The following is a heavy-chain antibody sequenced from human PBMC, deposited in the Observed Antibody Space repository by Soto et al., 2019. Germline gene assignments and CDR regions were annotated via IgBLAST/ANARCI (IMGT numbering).Heavy chain of an antibody. CDR1: GFTFSSFA. Sequence: VQLLESGGRLVQPGGSLRLSCAASGFTFSSFAMSWVRQAPGKGLEWVSVISDSAYAYNADSVKGRFTISRDNSKDTLYLQMNSLRADDTAVYYCAKGPSSGWYFFDYWGQGTLVTVSS. D-gene: IGHD6-19*01. CDR3: AKGPSSGWYFFDY. CDR2: ISDSAYA. V-gene: IGHV3-23*01. J-gene: IGHJ4*02.